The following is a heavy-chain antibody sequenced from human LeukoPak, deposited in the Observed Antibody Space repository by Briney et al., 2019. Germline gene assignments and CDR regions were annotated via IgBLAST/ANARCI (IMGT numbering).Heavy chain of an antibody. CDR2: ISSSSSYI. J-gene: IGHJ4*02. CDR3: ARDLTTVGFDY. D-gene: IGHD4-11*01. Sequence: GGSLRLSCAASGFTFSSYIMNWVRQAPGKGLEWVSSISSSSSYIYYADSVKGRFTISRDNAKNSLYLQMNSLRAEDTAVYYCARDLTTVGFDYWGQGTLVTVSS. V-gene: IGHV3-21*01. CDR1: GFTFSSYI.